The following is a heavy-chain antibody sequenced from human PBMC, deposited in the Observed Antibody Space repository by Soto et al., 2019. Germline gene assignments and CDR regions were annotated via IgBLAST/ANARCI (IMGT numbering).Heavy chain of an antibody. V-gene: IGHV4-59*08. CDR3: ARYSGSDLGFDY. J-gene: IGHJ4*02. D-gene: IGHD5-12*01. CDR2: IYYSGST. Sequence: SETLSLTCTVSGGSISSYYWSWIRQPPGKGLEWIGYIYYSGSTNYNPSLKSRVTISVDTSKNQFSLKLSSVTAADTAVYYCARYSGSDLGFDYWGQGTLVTVSS. CDR1: GGSISSYY.